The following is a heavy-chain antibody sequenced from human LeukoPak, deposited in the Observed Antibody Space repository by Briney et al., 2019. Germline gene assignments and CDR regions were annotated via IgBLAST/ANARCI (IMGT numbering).Heavy chain of an antibody. CDR3: ARGGSGSYYGGAFDI. CDR2: ISGSGGST. J-gene: IGHJ3*02. CDR1: GFTFSSYA. D-gene: IGHD1-26*01. Sequence: GGSLRLSCAASGFTFSSYAMSWVRQAPGKGLEWVSAISGSGGSTYYADSVKGRFTISRDNSKNTLYLQMNSLRAEDTAVYYCARGGSGSYYGGAFDIWGQGTMVTVSS. V-gene: IGHV3-23*01.